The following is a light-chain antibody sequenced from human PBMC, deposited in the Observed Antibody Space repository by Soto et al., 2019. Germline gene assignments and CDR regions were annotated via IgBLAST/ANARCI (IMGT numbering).Light chain of an antibody. Sequence: SYELTQPPSVSVAPGKTARINCGGNNIGSKSVHWYQQKPGQAPVLVIYYDSDRPSGIPERFSGSNSGNTATLTISRVEAXXXXXYXXQVWDSSSDHYVFGTGTKLTVL. CDR1: NIGSKS. J-gene: IGLJ1*01. V-gene: IGLV3-21*04. CDR2: YDS. CDR3: QVWDSSSDHYV.